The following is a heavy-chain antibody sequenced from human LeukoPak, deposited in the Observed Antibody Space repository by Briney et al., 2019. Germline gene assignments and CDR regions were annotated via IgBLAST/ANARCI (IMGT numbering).Heavy chain of an antibody. CDR3: ARGDYDSSGSAHYYYGMDV. J-gene: IGHJ6*02. CDR1: GFSFSSYG. CDR2: IWYDGGYE. V-gene: IGHV3-33*01. Sequence: GGSLRLSCAASGFSFSSYGMHWVRQAPGKGLEWVAVIWYDGGYEYYADAVKGRFTISRDNSKNTLNLQMNSLRAEDTAVYFCARGDYDSSGSAHYYYGMDVWGHGTTVTVSS. D-gene: IGHD3-22*01.